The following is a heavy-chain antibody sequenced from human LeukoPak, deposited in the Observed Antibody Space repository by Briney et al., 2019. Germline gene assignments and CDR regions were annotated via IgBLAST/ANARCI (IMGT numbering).Heavy chain of an antibody. J-gene: IGHJ4*02. D-gene: IGHD1-26*01. CDR2: IKQDGSDK. V-gene: IGHV3-7*04. Sequence: PGGSLRLSCAASGFTFSSYWMSWVRQAPGKGLEWVANIKQDGSDKYYVDSVKGRFTISRDNAKNSLYLQMNSLRDEDTAVYYCARTPAQGRVGATYFDYWGQGTLVTVSS. CDR1: GFTFSSYW. CDR3: ARTPAQGRVGATYFDY.